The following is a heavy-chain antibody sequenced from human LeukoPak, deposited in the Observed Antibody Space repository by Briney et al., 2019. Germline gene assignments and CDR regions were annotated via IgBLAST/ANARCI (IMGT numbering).Heavy chain of an antibody. Sequence: SETLSLTCTVSGGSISSSSYYWGWIRQPPGKGLEWIGSIYYSGSTYYNPSLKSRVTISVDTSKNQFSLKLSSVTAADTAVYYCARVPPPRTILGVVTRGPYYFDYWGQGTLVTVSS. D-gene: IGHD3-3*01. CDR1: GGSISSSSYY. CDR2: IYYSGST. J-gene: IGHJ4*02. V-gene: IGHV4-39*07. CDR3: ARVPPPRTILGVVTRGPYYFDY.